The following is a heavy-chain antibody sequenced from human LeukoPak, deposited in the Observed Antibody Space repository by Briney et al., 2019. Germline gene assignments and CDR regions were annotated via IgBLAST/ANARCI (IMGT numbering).Heavy chain of an antibody. V-gene: IGHV4-39*01. CDR3: ARHGAMATNPFDY. CDR1: GGSISSSSYY. D-gene: IGHD5-24*01. CDR2: INHSGST. J-gene: IGHJ4*02. Sequence: SETLSLTCTVSGGSISSSSYYWGWIRQPPGKGLEWIGEINHSGSTNYNPSLKSRVTISVDTSKNQFSLKLSSVTAADTAVYYCARHGAMATNPFDYWGQGTLVTVSS.